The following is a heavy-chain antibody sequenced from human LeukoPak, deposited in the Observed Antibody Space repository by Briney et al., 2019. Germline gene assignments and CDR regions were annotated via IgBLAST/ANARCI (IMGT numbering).Heavy chain of an antibody. D-gene: IGHD7-27*01. Sequence: GGSLRLSCAASGFTFSSYAMSWVRQAPGKGLEWVSFISNSGDTIYYADSVKGRFTTSRDNAMSSLYLQMNSLRAEDTAVYYCGRGHWGLDYWGQGTLVNDSS. CDR1: GFTFSSYA. J-gene: IGHJ4*02. V-gene: IGHV3-48*04. CDR2: ISNSGDTI. CDR3: GRGHWGLDY.